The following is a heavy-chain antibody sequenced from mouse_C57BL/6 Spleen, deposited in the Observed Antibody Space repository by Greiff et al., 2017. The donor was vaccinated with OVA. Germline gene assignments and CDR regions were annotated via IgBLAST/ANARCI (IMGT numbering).Heavy chain of an antibody. CDR2: ISSGSSTI. J-gene: IGHJ2*01. Sequence: EVQGVESGGGLVKPGGSLKLSCAASGFTFSDYGMHWVRQAPEKGLEWVAYISSGSSTIYYADKVKGRFTISRDNAKNTLFLQMTSLRSEDTAMYYCAREIDYYGSSLDYWGQGTTLTVSS. V-gene: IGHV5-17*01. D-gene: IGHD1-1*01. CDR3: AREIDYYGSSLDY. CDR1: GFTFSDYG.